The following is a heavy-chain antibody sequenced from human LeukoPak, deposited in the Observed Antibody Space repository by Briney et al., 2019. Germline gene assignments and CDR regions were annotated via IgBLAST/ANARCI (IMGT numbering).Heavy chain of an antibody. Sequence: GGSLRLSCAASGFIFSSYAMHWVRQAPGKGLEWVAVISYDGSNKYYADSVKGRFTISRDNSKNTLYLQMNSLRAEDTAVYYCARGTVRGYYYYYYMDVWGKGTTVTVSS. J-gene: IGHJ6*03. CDR2: ISYDGSNK. V-gene: IGHV3-30-3*01. CDR3: ARGTVRGYYYYYYMDV. D-gene: IGHD3/OR15-3a*01. CDR1: GFIFSSYA.